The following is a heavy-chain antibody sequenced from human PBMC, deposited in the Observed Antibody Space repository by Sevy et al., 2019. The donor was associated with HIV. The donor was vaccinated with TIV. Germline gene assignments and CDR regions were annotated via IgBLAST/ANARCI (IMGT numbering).Heavy chain of an antibody. J-gene: IGHJ4*02. Sequence: GGSLRLSCAGSGFTFSTFAMSWVRQAPGKGLEWVSAISATGSSTFYSDSVKGRFTTSRDNSKNTLYLQMNSLRADDTAVYYCEKDWGTTAISDYWGQGTLVTVSS. CDR3: EKDWGTTAISDY. V-gene: IGHV3-23*01. CDR2: ISATGSST. CDR1: GFTFSTFA. D-gene: IGHD3-16*01.